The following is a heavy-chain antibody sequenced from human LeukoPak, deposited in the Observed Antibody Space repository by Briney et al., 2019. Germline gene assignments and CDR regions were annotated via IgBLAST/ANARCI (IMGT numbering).Heavy chain of an antibody. V-gene: IGHV1-18*01. CDR2: ISAYNGNT. CDR3: ARGGGAAADYSYYYMDV. J-gene: IGHJ6*03. D-gene: IGHD6-13*01. Sequence: ASVKVSCKASGYTFTSYGITWVRQAPGQGLERMGWISAYNGNTNYAQKLQGRVTMTTDTSTSTAYMELRSLRSDDTAVYYYARGGGAAADYSYYYMDVWGKGTTVTVSS. CDR1: GYTFTSYG.